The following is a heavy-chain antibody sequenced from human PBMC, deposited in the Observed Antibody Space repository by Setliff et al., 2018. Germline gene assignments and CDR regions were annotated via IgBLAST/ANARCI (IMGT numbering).Heavy chain of an antibody. V-gene: IGHV3-23*01. CDR1: GFTFSSYA. CDR3: AKEPYYYDSSGYYYGVGYFQH. Sequence: LRLSCAASGFTFSSYAMSWVRQAPGKGLEWVSAISGSGGSTYYADSVKGRFTISRDNSKNTLYLQMNSLRAEDTAVYYCAKEPYYYDSSGYYYGVGYFQHWGQGTLVTVSS. CDR2: ISGSGGST. D-gene: IGHD3-22*01. J-gene: IGHJ1*01.